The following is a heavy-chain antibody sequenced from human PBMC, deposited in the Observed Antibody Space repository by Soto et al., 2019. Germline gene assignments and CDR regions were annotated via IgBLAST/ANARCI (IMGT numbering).Heavy chain of an antibody. CDR2: ISYDGSNK. Sequence: QVQLVESGGGVVQPGRSLRLSCAASGFTFSSYGMHWVRQAPGKGLEWVAVISYDGSNKYYADSVKVRFTISRDNSKNTLYLQMNSLRAEDTAVYYCAKEGEEWELLYGPLDYWGQGTLVTVSS. CDR3: AKEGEEWELLYGPLDY. D-gene: IGHD1-26*01. J-gene: IGHJ4*02. CDR1: GFTFSSYG. V-gene: IGHV3-30*18.